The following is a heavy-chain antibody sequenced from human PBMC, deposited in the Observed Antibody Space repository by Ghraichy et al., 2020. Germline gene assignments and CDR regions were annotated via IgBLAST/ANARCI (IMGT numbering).Heavy chain of an antibody. CDR3: GRVAAAGWYFDH. J-gene: IGHJ4*02. CDR1: GGSISTHY. D-gene: IGHD6-13*01. V-gene: IGHV4-59*11. CDR2: IFYSGST. Sequence: SETLSLICTVSGGSISTHYWSWIRQPPGEGLEWIGYIFYSGSTIYNPSLKSRVTMSVETSKNLFSLKLSSVTAADTAIYYCGRVAAAGWYFDHWGLGTLVTVSS.